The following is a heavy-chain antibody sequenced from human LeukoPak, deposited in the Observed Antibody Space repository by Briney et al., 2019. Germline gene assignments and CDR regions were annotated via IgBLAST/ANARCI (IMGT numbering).Heavy chain of an antibody. J-gene: IGHJ4*02. CDR3: ARGPSGCHNT. D-gene: IGHD5-12*01. Sequence: AGGSLRLSCAASEFSVGSNYMTWVRQAPGKGLEWVSLIYSGGSTYYADSVKGRFTISRDNSKNTLYLQMNSLRAEDTAVYYCARGPSGCHNTGGQGTLVTVSS. CDR2: IYSGGST. CDR1: EFSVGSNY. V-gene: IGHV3-66*01.